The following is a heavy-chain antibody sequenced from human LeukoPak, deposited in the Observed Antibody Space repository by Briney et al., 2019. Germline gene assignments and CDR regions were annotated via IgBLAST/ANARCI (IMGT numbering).Heavy chain of an antibody. V-gene: IGHV3-23*01. J-gene: IGHJ4*02. CDR1: GFTFSSYA. D-gene: IGHD3-22*01. CDR3: ARDDGSSGYYYALDY. CDR2: ISGSGGST. Sequence: GGSLRLSCAASGFTFSSYAMSWVRQAPGKGLEWVSAISGSGGSTYYADSVKGRFTISKDNSNNTLYLQMNSLRAEDTAVYYCARDDGSSGYYYALDYWGQGTLVTVSS.